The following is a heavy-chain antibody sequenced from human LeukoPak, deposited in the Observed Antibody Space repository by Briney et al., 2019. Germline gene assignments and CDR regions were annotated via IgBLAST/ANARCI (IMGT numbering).Heavy chain of an antibody. V-gene: IGHV1-69*13. D-gene: IGHD6-19*01. J-gene: IGHJ4*02. CDR1: GGTFSSYA. CDR2: LIPIFGTA. CDR3: ARGSSSGWPKSSYYFDY. Sequence: ASVKVSCKASGGTFSSYAISWVRQAPGQGLEWMGGLIPIFGTANYAQKFQGRVTITADESTSTAYMELSSLRSEDTAVYYCARGSSSGWPKSSYYFDYWGQGTLVPVSS.